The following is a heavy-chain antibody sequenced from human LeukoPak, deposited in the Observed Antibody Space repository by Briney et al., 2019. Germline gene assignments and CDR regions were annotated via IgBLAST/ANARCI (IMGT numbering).Heavy chain of an antibody. CDR2: ISAYNGHT. D-gene: IGHD2-2*01. CDR1: GYSFTSYG. Sequence: ASVTVSCKASGYSFTSYGFSWVRQAPGQGGEWMGWISAYNGHTEYAQKFQGRVTMTTDTSKSTAYMELRSLRSDDTAVYFCARDRARSAMAREFQHWGQGTQVTVSS. V-gene: IGHV1-18*01. CDR3: ARDRARSAMAREFQH. J-gene: IGHJ1*01.